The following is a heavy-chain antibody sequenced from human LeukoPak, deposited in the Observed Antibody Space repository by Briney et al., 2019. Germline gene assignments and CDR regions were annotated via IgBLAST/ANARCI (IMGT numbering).Heavy chain of an antibody. CDR3: ARGSVSSGWFMSRYFDY. CDR2: ISAYNGNT. D-gene: IGHD6-19*01. J-gene: IGHJ4*02. V-gene: IGHV1-18*01. Sequence: ASVNVSCKASGYTFTSYGISWVRQAPGQGLEWMGWISAYNGNTNYAQKLQGRVTMTTDTSTSTAYMELRSLRSDDTAVYYCARGSVSSGWFMSRYFDYWGQGTLVTVSS. CDR1: GYTFTSYG.